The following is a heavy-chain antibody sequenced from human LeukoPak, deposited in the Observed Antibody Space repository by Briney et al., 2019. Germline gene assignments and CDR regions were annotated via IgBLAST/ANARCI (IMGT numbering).Heavy chain of an antibody. V-gene: IGHV4-59*01. J-gene: IGHJ4*02. CDR1: GGSISSYY. CDR2: IYYSGST. CDR3: ARASSWYVDY. Sequence: SETLSLTCTVSGGSISSYYWSLIRQPPGKGLEWIGYIYYSGSTNYNPALRSRVTISVDTSKNQLSLKLSSVTAADTAVYYCARASSWYVDYWGQGTLVTVSS. D-gene: IGHD6-13*01.